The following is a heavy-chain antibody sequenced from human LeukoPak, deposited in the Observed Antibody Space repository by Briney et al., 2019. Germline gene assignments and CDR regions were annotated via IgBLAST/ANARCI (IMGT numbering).Heavy chain of an antibody. V-gene: IGHV3-7*01. CDR3: SRDIAAVPAGDY. D-gene: IGHD2-2*01. CDR1: GFTLSRYW. CDR2: IKQDGSEE. Sequence: PGGSLRLSCAASGFTLSRYWMSWVRQAPGKGLEWVANIKQDGSEEYYVDSVKGRFTISRDNAKNSLYLQMSSLRVEDTAVYYCSRDIAAVPAGDYWGQGALVTVSS. J-gene: IGHJ4*02.